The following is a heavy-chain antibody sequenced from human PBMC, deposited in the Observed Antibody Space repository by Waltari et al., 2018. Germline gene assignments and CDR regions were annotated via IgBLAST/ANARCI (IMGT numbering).Heavy chain of an antibody. Sequence: QVQLQQWGAGLLKPSETLSLTRAVYGGSYSGYYWRWTRQPPGKGQEWIGEINHSGSTNYNPSLKSRVTISVDTSKNQFSLKLSSVTAADTAVYYCARVNKFCSGGSCYYDYYYYMDVWGKGTTVTVSS. CDR2: INHSGST. CDR1: GGSYSGYY. V-gene: IGHV4-34*01. CDR3: ARVNKFCSGGSCYYDYYYYMDV. J-gene: IGHJ6*03. D-gene: IGHD2-15*01.